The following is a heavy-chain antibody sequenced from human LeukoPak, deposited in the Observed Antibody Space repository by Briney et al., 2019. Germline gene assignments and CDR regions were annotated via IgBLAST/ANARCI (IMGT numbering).Heavy chain of an antibody. Sequence: ASVKVSFKVSGYTLTELSMHWVRQAPGKGLEWMGGFDPEDGETIYAQKFQGRVTMTEDTSTDTAYMELSSLRSEDTAVYYCATAIVVVPAAQLSFDYWGQGTLVTVSS. J-gene: IGHJ4*02. V-gene: IGHV1-24*01. CDR2: FDPEDGET. D-gene: IGHD2-2*01. CDR3: ATAIVVVPAAQLSFDY. CDR1: GYTLTELS.